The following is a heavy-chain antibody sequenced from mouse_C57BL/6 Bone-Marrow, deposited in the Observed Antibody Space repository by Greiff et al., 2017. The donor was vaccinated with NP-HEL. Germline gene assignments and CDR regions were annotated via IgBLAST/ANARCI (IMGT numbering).Heavy chain of an antibody. Sequence: QVQLQQSGAELVKPGASVKLSCKASGYTFTSYLMHWVKQRPGRDLEWIGRIDPTSGGTKYNEKFKSKATLTVDKPSSTAYMQLNSLTSEDSAVYYCARYYYGSSSFDYWGQGTTLTVSS. CDR1: GYTFTSYL. J-gene: IGHJ2*01. D-gene: IGHD1-1*01. CDR3: ARYYYGSSSFDY. V-gene: IGHV1-72*01. CDR2: IDPTSGGT.